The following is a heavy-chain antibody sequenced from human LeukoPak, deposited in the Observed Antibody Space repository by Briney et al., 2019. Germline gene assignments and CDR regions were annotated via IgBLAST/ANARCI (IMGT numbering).Heavy chain of an antibody. J-gene: IGHJ4*02. V-gene: IGHV3-7*01. CDR3: ARGNNWYGY. Sequence: GGSLRLSCAASGFSLSMYWMTWVRQAPGKGLEWVANIKPDGSEKNYVDSVKGRFTISRDNARNSLFLQMNSLRAEDTAAYYCARGNNWYGYWGQGTLVTVSS. D-gene: IGHD5-24*01. CDR1: GFSLSMYW. CDR2: IKPDGSEK.